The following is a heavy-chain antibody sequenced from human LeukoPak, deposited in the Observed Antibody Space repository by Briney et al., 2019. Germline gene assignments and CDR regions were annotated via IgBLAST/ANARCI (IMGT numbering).Heavy chain of an antibody. D-gene: IGHD2-2*01. J-gene: IGHJ4*02. V-gene: IGHV3-9*01. CDR1: GFTFDDYA. CDR3: AGGGAPYCSGTSCRPFDY. CDR2: ISWNSGSI. Sequence: GGSLRLSCAASGFTFDDYAMHWVRQAPGKGLEWVSGISWNSGSIGYTDSVKGRFTISRDNAKNSLYLQMNSLRAEDTALYYCAGGGAPYCSGTSCRPFDYWGQGTLVTVSS.